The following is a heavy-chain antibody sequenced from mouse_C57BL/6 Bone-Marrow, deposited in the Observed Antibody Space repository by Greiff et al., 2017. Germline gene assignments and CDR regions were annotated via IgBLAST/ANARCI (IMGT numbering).Heavy chain of an antibody. D-gene: IGHD2-3*01. V-gene: IGHV14-4*01. CDR1: GYTFTSYW. J-gene: IGHJ2*01. CDR3: SSFDGNYFDF. CDR2: IDPEIGDT. Sequence: EVQLQQPGAELVKPGASVKLSCKASGYTFTSYWMHWVKQRPGQGLEWIGWIDPEIGDTEYASKFQGKATITSDTSSNTAYLQLSSLTSEDTAVYYCSSFDGNYFDFWGQGTPLTVAS.